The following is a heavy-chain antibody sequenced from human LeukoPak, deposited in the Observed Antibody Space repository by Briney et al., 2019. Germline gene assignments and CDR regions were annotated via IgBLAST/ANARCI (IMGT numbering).Heavy chain of an antibody. CDR1: GYTFTRYG. CDR3: ARGLVPTGVDY. V-gene: IGHV1-18*01. D-gene: IGHD1-14*01. J-gene: IGHJ4*02. CDR2: ISGYSGKT. Sequence: GASVKVSCKASGYTFTRYGLSWVRQAPGQGLEWMGWISGYSGKTNYAQKLQDRVTMTTDTSTSTAYMELRSLRSDDTAVYYCARGLVPTGVDYWGQGTLVTVSS.